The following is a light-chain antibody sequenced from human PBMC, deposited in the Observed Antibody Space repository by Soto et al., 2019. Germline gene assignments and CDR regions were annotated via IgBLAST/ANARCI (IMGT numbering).Light chain of an antibody. CDR2: AAS. J-gene: IGKJ3*01. V-gene: IGKV1-39*01. Sequence: DIQTTQSPSSLSASVGDRVSIPCRASQSISSYLNWHQQTPGKAPKLLIYAASSLQSGVPSRFSGSGSGTDFTLTISSLQPEDFATYYCQQSYSTPRTFGPGTKVDI. CDR1: QSISSY. CDR3: QQSYSTPRT.